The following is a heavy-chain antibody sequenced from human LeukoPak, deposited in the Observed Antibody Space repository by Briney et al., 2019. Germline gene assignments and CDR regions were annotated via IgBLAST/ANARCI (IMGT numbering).Heavy chain of an antibody. CDR1: GFTFSSYS. CDR3: ARGRDREGYCSGGSCYSYAFDI. CDR2: ISSSSSYI. D-gene: IGHD2-15*01. J-gene: IGHJ3*02. Sequence: GGSLRLSCAASGFTFSSYSMNWVRQAPGKGLEWVSSISSSSSYIYYADSVKGRFTISRDNAKNSLYLQMNSLGAEDTAVYYCARGRDREGYCSGGSCYSYAFDIWGQGTMVTVSS. V-gene: IGHV3-21*01.